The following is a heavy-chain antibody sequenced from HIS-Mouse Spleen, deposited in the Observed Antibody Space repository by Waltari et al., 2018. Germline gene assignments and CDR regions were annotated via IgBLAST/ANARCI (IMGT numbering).Heavy chain of an antibody. CDR1: GGTFSSYA. J-gene: IGHJ4*02. CDR3: AREGGDDSGDY. V-gene: IGHV1-69*04. D-gene: IGHD4-17*01. CDR2: IIPILGIA. Sequence: QVQLVQSGAEVKKPGSSVKVSCKASGGTFSSYAISWVRQAPGQGLEWLGRIIPILGIANYAQKSQGRVTITADKSTSTAYMELSSLRSEDTAVYYCAREGGDDSGDYWGQGTLVTVSS.